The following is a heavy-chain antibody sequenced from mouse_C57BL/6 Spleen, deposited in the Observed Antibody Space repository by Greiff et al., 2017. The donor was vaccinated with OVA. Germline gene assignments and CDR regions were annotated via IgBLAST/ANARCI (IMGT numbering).Heavy chain of an antibody. D-gene: IGHD3-2*02. J-gene: IGHJ2*01. CDR2: IYPSDSET. CDR1: GYTFTSYW. Sequence: QVQLQQPGAELVRPGSSVKLSCKASGYTFTSYWMDWVKQRPGQGLEWIGNIYPSDSETHYNQKFKDKATLTVDKSSSTAYMQLSSLTSEDSAVYYCARSEAAQATFDYWGQGTTLTVSS. V-gene: IGHV1-61*01. CDR3: ARSEAAQATFDY.